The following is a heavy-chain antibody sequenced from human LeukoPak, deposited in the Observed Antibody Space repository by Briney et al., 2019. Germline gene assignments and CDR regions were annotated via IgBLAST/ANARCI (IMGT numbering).Heavy chain of an antibody. CDR2: ISGSGGST. Sequence: LTGGSLRLSCAASGFTFSSYSMNWVRQAPGKGLEWVSAISGSGGSTYYADSVKGRFTISRDNSKNTLYLQMNSLRAEDTAVYYCAKDPEFYGSGSYLNWFDPWGQGTLVTVSS. D-gene: IGHD3-10*01. V-gene: IGHV3-23*01. CDR3: AKDPEFYGSGSYLNWFDP. J-gene: IGHJ5*02. CDR1: GFTFSSYS.